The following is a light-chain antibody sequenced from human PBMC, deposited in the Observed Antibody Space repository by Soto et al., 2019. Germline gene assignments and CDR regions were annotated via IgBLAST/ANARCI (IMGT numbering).Light chain of an antibody. CDR3: QQYNAWPRM. V-gene: IGKV3-15*01. J-gene: IGKJ1*01. CDR1: LSVSRN. Sequence: EIVMPPPPAYLTVSPGEKDTLSYMASLSVSRNLGWYQQKTGQDPRLIIFDASMRVTGIPARFSGSGSGTEFTLTSTSLQSEVFAVYFCQQYNAWPRMFGQRTKVDI. CDR2: DAS.